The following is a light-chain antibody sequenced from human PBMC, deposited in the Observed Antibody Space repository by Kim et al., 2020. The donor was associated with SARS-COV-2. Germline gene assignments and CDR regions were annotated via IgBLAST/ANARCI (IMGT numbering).Light chain of an antibody. CDR1: RLDVGGYNY. CDR3: SSWASTTSYV. Sequence: GQSITISCNGTRLDVGGYNYVSWYQQHPGKAPKLMIYDVHNRPTGVSDRFSGSKSGNTASLTISGLQAEDEADYYCSSWASTTSYVFGTGTKVTVL. CDR2: DVH. J-gene: IGLJ1*01. V-gene: IGLV2-14*03.